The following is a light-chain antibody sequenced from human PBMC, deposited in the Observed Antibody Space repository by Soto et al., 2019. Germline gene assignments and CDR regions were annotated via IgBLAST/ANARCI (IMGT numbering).Light chain of an antibody. CDR3: QQSYSTSWT. V-gene: IGKV3-15*01. CDR2: GAS. J-gene: IGKJ1*01. CDR1: QSVSSN. Sequence: EIVLTQSPATLSVSPGERATLSCRASQSVSSNLAWYQQKPGQAPRLLIYGASTGATGIPARFSGSGSGTEFTLTISSLQPEDFATYYCQQSYSTSWTFGQGTKVDI.